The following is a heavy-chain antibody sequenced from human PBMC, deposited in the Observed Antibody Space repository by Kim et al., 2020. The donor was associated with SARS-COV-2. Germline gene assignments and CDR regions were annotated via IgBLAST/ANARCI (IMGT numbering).Heavy chain of an antibody. CDR2: VHQSGNT. V-gene: IGHV4-38-2*02. Sequence: SETLSLTCTVSGYSISRGYYWGWIRQSPGKGLEWIGSVHQSGNTYYNPSLKSRVTISLDTSKNQFSLILSSVTAADTAIYYYVGDYGDVPNYLDFWGQGTLVAVSS. CDR1: GYSISRGYY. CDR3: VGDYGDVPNYLDF. D-gene: IGHD4-17*01. J-gene: IGHJ4*02.